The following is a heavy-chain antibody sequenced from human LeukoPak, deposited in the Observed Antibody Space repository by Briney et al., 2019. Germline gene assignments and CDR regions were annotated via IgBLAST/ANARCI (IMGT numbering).Heavy chain of an antibody. CDR3: ARVVSFDP. J-gene: IGHJ5*02. V-gene: IGHV3-21*01. CDR2: ISSSDTYI. Sequence: GGSLRLSCAASGFTFSSYSMNWVRQAPGKGLEWVSFISSSDTYIYYADSVKGRFTISRDNAKNSLYLQMNSLRAEDTAVYYCARVVSFDPWGQGTLVTVSS. CDR1: GFTFSSYS.